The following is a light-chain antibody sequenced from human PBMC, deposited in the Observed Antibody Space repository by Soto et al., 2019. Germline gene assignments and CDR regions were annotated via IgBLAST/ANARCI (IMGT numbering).Light chain of an antibody. J-gene: IGLJ2*01. CDR3: QSYDCSLSDVV. CDR2: GNS. Sequence: QSVLTQPPSVSGAPGQRVTISCTGSSSNIGAGYDVHWYQQLPGTAPKLLIYGNSNRPSGVPDRFSGSKSGTSASLAITGLDAEDEAGYNCQSYDCSLSDVVFGGGTQLTVL. CDR1: SSNIGAGYD. V-gene: IGLV1-40*01.